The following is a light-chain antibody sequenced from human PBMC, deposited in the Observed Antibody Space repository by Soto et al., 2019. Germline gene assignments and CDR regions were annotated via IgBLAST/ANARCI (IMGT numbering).Light chain of an antibody. J-gene: IGLJ2*01. CDR3: TSWTTSTTMI. Sequence: QSALTQPASVSGSPGQSITISCTGTSSDIGTYNFVSWYQQHPGTAPKLMLYDVNIRPSGVSNRFSGSKSGNTASLTISGLQAEDEDDYYCTSWTTSTTMIFGGGTKVTVL. CDR2: DVN. V-gene: IGLV2-14*03. CDR1: SSDIGTYNF.